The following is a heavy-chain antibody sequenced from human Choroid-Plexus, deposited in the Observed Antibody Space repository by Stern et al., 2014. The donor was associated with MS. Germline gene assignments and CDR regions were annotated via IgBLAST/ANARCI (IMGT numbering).Heavy chain of an antibody. J-gene: IGHJ4*02. D-gene: IGHD2/OR15-2a*01. Sequence: VQLVESGGGVVQPGSPLRPSWAASGFPFRGFGRHWVRQAPGKGVGGGALISYDGSKDYADSVKGRFAISRDNSKNTLYLQMNSLRAEDTAVYYCAKDRQYLTFFFDFWGQGSLVTVSS. V-gene: IGHV3-30*18. CDR1: GFPFRGFG. CDR3: AKDRQYLTFFFDF. CDR2: ISYDGSK.